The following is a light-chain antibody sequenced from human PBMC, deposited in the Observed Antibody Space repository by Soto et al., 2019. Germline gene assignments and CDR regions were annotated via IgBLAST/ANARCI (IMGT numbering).Light chain of an antibody. J-gene: IGLJ3*02. CDR1: SPNIGRGL. CDR3: AAWDNSLKGWV. V-gene: IGLV1-44*01. Sequence: QSVLTQQPSASGPPGKRVTIFCSGASPNIGRGLVSWYQQFPGTAPKLLIHNDNRRPSGVPDRVSGSKSGTSASLAISGLQSEDEANYYCAAWDNSLKGWVFGGGTKLTVL. CDR2: NDN.